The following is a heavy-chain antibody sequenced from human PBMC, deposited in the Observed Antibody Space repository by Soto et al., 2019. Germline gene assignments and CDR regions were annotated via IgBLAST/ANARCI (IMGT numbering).Heavy chain of an antibody. CDR2: IFYSGST. CDR3: GGHQASRPRGYSYGFSYYYGMDV. J-gene: IGHJ6*02. D-gene: IGHD5-18*01. Sequence: PGGSLRLSCAASGFTVSSNYMSWIRQPPGKGLEWIGSIFYSGSTYYNPSLKSRVTISVDTSKNQFSLKLSSVTAADTAVYYCGGHQASRPRGYSYGFSYYYGMDVWGQGTTVTVSS. CDR1: GFTVSSNY. V-gene: IGHV4-59*06.